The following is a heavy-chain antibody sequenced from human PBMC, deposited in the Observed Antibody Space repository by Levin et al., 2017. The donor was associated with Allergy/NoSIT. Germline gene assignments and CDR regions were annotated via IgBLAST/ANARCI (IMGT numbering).Heavy chain of an antibody. V-gene: IGHV4-30-4*01. D-gene: IGHD6-6*01. CDR3: ARGRLLVGYYYYGMDV. Sequence: KPSETLSLTCTVSGGSISSGDYYWSWIRQPPGKGLEWIGYIYYSGSTYYNPSLKSRVTISVDTSKNQFSLKLSSVTAADTAVYYCARGRLLVGYYYYGMDVWGQGTTVTVSS. CDR2: IYYSGST. J-gene: IGHJ6*02. CDR1: GGSISSGDYY.